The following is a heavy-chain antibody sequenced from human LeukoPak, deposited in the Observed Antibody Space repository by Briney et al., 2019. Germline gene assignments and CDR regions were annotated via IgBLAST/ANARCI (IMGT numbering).Heavy chain of an antibody. V-gene: IGHV5-51*01. Sequence: GESLKISCKGSGYSFTNHWIGWVRQMPGKGLEWMGIIYAGDSDTRYSPSFQGQVTISADKSISTAYLQWSSLKASDTAMYYCARMSANWFDPWGQGTLVTVSS. J-gene: IGHJ5*02. D-gene: IGHD6-25*01. CDR3: ARMSANWFDP. CDR2: IYAGDSDT. CDR1: GYSFTNHW.